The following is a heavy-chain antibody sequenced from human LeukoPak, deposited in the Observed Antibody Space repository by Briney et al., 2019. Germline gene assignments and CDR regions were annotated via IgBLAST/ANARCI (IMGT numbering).Heavy chain of an antibody. Sequence: SETLSLTCTVSGGSISSSSYYWGWLRQPPGKGLEWIGSIYYSGSTYYNPSLKSRVTMSVDTSKNQFSLKLSSVTAADTAVYYCARVDGYSSSWYVDYWGQGTLVTASS. CDR3: ARVDGYSSSWYVDY. CDR1: GGSISSSSYY. V-gene: IGHV4-39*07. J-gene: IGHJ4*02. D-gene: IGHD6-13*01. CDR2: IYYSGST.